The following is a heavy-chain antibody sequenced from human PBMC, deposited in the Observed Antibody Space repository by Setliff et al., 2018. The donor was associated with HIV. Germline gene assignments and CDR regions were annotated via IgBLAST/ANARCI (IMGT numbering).Heavy chain of an antibody. Sequence: ASVKVSCKASGYTFTNYAIHWVRQAPGQRLEWMGWINAGNGNTNYAQKFQGRVTMTTDTSTNTAYMELSSLTSDDTAVYYCAREGLWFGDRGFYMDVWGKGTAVTVSS. CDR1: GYTFTNYA. CDR2: INAGNGNT. V-gene: IGHV1-3*01. D-gene: IGHD3-10*01. J-gene: IGHJ6*04. CDR3: AREGLWFGDRGFYMDV.